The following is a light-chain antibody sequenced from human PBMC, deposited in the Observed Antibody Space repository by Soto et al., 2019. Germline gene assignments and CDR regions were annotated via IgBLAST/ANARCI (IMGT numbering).Light chain of an antibody. CDR2: EVS. Sequence: QSVLTQPASVSGSPGQSITISCTGTSSDVGGYNYVSWYQQHPGKAPKLMIYEVSNRPSGVSNRFSGSKSGNTASLTISGFQAEDEADYNCSSYTSSSTLYVFGTGTKLTVL. J-gene: IGLJ1*01. CDR1: SSDVGGYNY. CDR3: SSYTSSSTLYV. V-gene: IGLV2-14*01.